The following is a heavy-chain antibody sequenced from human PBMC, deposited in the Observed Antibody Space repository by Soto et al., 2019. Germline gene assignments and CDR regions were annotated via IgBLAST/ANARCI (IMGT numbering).Heavy chain of an antibody. D-gene: IGHD2-15*01. CDR1: GGTFSSYT. Sequence: VQLVQSGAEVKKPGSSVKVSCKASGGTFSSYTISWVRQAPGQGLEWMGRIIPILGIANYAQKFQGRVTITADKSTSTAYMELSSLRSEDTAVYYCARGVVVVAAFDWFDPWGQGTLVTVSS. J-gene: IGHJ5*02. V-gene: IGHV1-69*02. CDR3: ARGVVVVAAFDWFDP. CDR2: IIPILGIA.